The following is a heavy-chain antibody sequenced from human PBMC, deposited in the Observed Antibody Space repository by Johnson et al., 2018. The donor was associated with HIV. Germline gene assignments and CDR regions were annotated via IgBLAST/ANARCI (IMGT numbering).Heavy chain of an antibody. V-gene: IGHV3-15*01. CDR2: LKSKTDGGTT. Sequence: VQLVESGRGLVQPGRSLRLSCAASGFTFDDYAMHWVRPAPGKGLEWVGRLKSKTDGGTTDYAAPVKGRCTISRDDSKNTLYLQMNSLRAEDTAVYYCARDPFWLKAFDIWGQGTMVTVSS. D-gene: IGHD3-22*01. J-gene: IGHJ3*02. CDR1: GFTFDDYA. CDR3: ARDPFWLKAFDI.